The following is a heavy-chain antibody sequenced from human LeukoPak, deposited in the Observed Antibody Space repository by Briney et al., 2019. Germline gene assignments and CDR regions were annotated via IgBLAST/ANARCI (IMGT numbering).Heavy chain of an antibody. J-gene: IGHJ6*02. V-gene: IGHV4-4*02. CDR3: ARDQEAIAVAPYGMDV. D-gene: IGHD6-19*01. Sequence: SETLSLTCAVSGGSIGSSNWWSWVRQPPGKGLEWIGEIYHSGSTNYNPSLKSRVTISVDKSKNQFSLKLSSVTAADTAVYYCARDQEAIAVAPYGMDVWGQGTTVTVSS. CDR1: GGSIGSSNW. CDR2: IYHSGST.